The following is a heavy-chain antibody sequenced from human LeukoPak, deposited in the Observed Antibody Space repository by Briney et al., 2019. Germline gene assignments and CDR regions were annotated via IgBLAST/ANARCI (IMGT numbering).Heavy chain of an antibody. Sequence: SETLSLTCAVYGGSFSGYYWSWIRQPPGKGLEWIGEINHSGSTNYNPSLKSRVTISVDTSKNQFSLKLSSVTAADTAVYYCARGRKGGSGSYMGLKYYFDYWGQGTLVTVSS. J-gene: IGHJ4*02. V-gene: IGHV4-34*01. CDR1: GGSFSGYY. D-gene: IGHD3-10*01. CDR2: INHSGST. CDR3: ARGRKGGSGSYMGLKYYFDY.